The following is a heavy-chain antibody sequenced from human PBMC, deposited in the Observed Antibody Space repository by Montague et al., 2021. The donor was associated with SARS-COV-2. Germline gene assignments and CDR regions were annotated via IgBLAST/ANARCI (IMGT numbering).Heavy chain of an antibody. CDR2: VYYRGNT. V-gene: IGHV4-59*08. CDR1: GGSISSDY. Sequence: SETLSLTCTLAGGSISSDYWTWIRQPPGKGLEWIGFVYYRGNTYYNPSLRGRVTISVDTSSNHFSLTLSSVTAADTAIYYCARHYDHSSRVDSWGQGTLVTVSS. D-gene: IGHD3-16*01. CDR3: ARHYDHSSRVDS. J-gene: IGHJ4*02.